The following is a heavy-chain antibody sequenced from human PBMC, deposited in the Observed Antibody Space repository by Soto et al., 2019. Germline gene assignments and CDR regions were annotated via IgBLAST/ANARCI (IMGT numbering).Heavy chain of an antibody. CDR3: ARRLYDTSGYRYFDF. J-gene: IGHJ4*02. V-gene: IGHV5-51*01. Sequence: GASLKISCKASGYSVSSYWIGWVRQIPGKGLGGMGIIFPDDSETRYSPSFQGKVSISVDKSITAAYLQWSSLKASDTAMYYCARRLYDTSGYRYFDFWGQGTQVTVSS. D-gene: IGHD3-22*01. CDR1: GYSVSSYW. CDR2: IFPDDSET.